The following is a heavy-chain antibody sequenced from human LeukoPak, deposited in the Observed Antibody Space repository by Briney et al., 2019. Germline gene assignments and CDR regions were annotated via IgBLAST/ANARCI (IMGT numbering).Heavy chain of an antibody. Sequence: GGSLRLSCAASGFTFSSYGMHWVRQAPGKGLEWVAFIRYDGSNKYYADSVKGRFTISRDNSKNTLYLQMNSLRAEDTAVYYCAKLMGSASDFRAFDIWGQGTMVTVSS. CDR3: AKLMGSASDFRAFDI. CDR1: GFTFSSYG. D-gene: IGHD3-3*01. CDR2: IRYDGSNK. V-gene: IGHV3-30*02. J-gene: IGHJ3*02.